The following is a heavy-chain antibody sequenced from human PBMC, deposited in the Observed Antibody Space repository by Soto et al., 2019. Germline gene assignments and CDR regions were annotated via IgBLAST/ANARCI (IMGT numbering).Heavy chain of an antibody. CDR1: GFPFSDYY. Sequence: GGSLRLSCAAAGFPFSDYYMSWVRQSPGKGLEWVSNFGGTSGDNTYYADSVKGRFTISRDTSKNTLYLQMNSLRAEDTAVYYCAIRGREHNWGQGTVVTVSS. CDR3: AIRGREHN. V-gene: IGHV3-23*01. D-gene: IGHD3-10*01. J-gene: IGHJ4*02. CDR2: FGGTSGDNT.